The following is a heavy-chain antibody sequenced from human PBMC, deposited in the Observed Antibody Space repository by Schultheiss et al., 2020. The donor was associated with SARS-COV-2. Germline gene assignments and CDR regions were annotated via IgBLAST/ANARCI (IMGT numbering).Heavy chain of an antibody. CDR2: ISSSGSTI. D-gene: IGHD1-14*01. CDR1: GFKFRSYG. V-gene: IGHV3-48*04. CDR3: AREGGDGLRLEPHPLDY. J-gene: IGHJ4*02. Sequence: GGSLRLSCAASGFKFRSYGMHWVRQAPGKGLEWVSYISSSGSTIYYADSVMGRFTISRDNAENSLSLQMNSLRVEDTAVYYCAREGGDGLRLEPHPLDYWGQGTLVTVSS.